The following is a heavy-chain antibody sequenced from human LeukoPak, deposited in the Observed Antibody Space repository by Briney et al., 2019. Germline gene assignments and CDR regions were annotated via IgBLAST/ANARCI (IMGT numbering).Heavy chain of an antibody. Sequence: ASVKVSCKASGYTFNKYGISWVRQAPGQGLEWMGWITTYNGNTNYAQKVQGRVTMTTDTSASTVYMELRSLRPDDTAVYYCARINGWLVSSGTVKYFDYWGQGTLVTVSS. D-gene: IGHD6-19*01. CDR3: ARINGWLVSSGTVKYFDY. CDR2: ITTYNGNT. CDR1: GYTFNKYG. V-gene: IGHV1-18*01. J-gene: IGHJ4*02.